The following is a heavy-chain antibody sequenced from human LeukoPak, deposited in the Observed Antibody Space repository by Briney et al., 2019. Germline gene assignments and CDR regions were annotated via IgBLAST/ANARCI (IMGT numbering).Heavy chain of an antibody. CDR3: AVPTSHCSGGSCYLLLGAFDI. V-gene: IGHV1-2*02. Sequence: ASVKVSCKASGYTFTGYYMHWVRQAPGQGLEWMGWIDPNSGGTNYAQKFQGRVTMTRDTSISTAYMELSRLRSDDTAVYYCAVPTSHCSGGSCYLLLGAFDIWGQGTMVTVSS. CDR1: GYTFTGYY. J-gene: IGHJ3*02. D-gene: IGHD2-15*01. CDR2: IDPNSGGT.